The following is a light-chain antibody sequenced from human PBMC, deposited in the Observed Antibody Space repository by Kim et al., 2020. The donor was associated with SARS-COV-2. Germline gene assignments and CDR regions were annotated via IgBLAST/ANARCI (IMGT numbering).Light chain of an antibody. J-gene: IGKJ4*01. CDR3: QQYGSSPLT. V-gene: IGKV3-20*01. Sequence: LSPGERATLSCRASQSVSSSYLAWYQQKPGQAPRLLIYGASSRATGIPDRFSGSGSGTDFTLTISRLEPEDFAVYYCQQYGSSPLTFGGGTKVEIK. CDR2: GAS. CDR1: QSVSSSY.